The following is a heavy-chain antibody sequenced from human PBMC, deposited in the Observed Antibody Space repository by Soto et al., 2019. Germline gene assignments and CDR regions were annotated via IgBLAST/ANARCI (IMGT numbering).Heavy chain of an antibody. D-gene: IGHD5-12*01. V-gene: IGHV4-34*01. Sequence: QVQLQQWGARLLKPSETLSLTCAVYGGSFSGYYWSWIRQPPGKGLEWIGEINHSGSTNYNPSLKSRVTISVDTSKNQFSLKLSSVTAADTAVYYCARADIVATIGYWGQGTLVTVSS. CDR1: GGSFSGYY. J-gene: IGHJ4*02. CDR3: ARADIVATIGY. CDR2: INHSGST.